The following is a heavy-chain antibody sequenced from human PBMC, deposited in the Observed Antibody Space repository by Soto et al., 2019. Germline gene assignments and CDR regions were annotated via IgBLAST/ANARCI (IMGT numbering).Heavy chain of an antibody. CDR2: ISGSGGST. CDR3: AGYYSNYVYYYYGMDV. CDR1: GFTFSSYA. Sequence: GGSLRLSCAASGFTFSSYAMSWVRQAPGKGLEWVSAISGSGGSTYYADSVKGRFTISRDNSKNTLYLQMNSLRAEDTAVYYCAGYYSNYVYYYYGMDVWGQGTTVTAP. D-gene: IGHD4-4*01. V-gene: IGHV3-23*01. J-gene: IGHJ6*02.